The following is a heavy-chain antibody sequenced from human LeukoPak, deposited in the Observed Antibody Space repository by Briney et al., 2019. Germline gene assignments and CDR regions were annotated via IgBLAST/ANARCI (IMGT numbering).Heavy chain of an antibody. CDR3: ATSRRIAVAATRGQAVQSYYGMDV. CDR1: GFTFDDYA. Sequence: GGSLGLSCAASGFTFDDYAMHWVRQAPGKGLEWVSGISWNSGSIGYADSVKGRFTISRDNAKNSLYLQMNSLRAEDTALYYCATSRRIAVAATRGQAVQSYYGMDVWGQGTTVTVSS. D-gene: IGHD6-19*01. CDR2: ISWNSGSI. V-gene: IGHV3-9*01. J-gene: IGHJ6*02.